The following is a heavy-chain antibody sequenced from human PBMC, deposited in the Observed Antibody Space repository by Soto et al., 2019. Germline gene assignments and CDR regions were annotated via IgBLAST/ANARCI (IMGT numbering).Heavy chain of an antibody. V-gene: IGHV3-30-3*01. CDR1: GFTFSSYA. D-gene: IGHD2-15*01. Sequence: QVQLVESGGGVVQPGRSLRLSCAASGFTFSSYAMHWVRQAPGKGLEWVAVISYDGSNKYYADSVKGRFTISRDNSKNTLYLQMNSLRAEDTAVYYCARASPPCSGGSCYPGGWFDPWGQGTLVTVSS. CDR3: ARASPPCSGGSCYPGGWFDP. CDR2: ISYDGSNK. J-gene: IGHJ5*02.